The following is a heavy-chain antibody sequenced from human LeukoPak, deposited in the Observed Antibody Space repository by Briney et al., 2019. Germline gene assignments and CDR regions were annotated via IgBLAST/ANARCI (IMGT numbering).Heavy chain of an antibody. CDR2: LPADESYI. D-gene: IGHD6-13*01. CDR1: GFPFSVYG. J-gene: IGHJ4*02. V-gene: IGHV3-33*02. CDR3: AKAAVYSRNWTPFDD. Sequence: GGSLRLPCAASGFPFSVYGMHWVRQAPGKGLEWVALLPADESYIYYADSAKGGFTISRDNSRNTLFLQMSSLRADDTAVYYCAKAAVYSRNWTPFDDWGQGTLVTVSS.